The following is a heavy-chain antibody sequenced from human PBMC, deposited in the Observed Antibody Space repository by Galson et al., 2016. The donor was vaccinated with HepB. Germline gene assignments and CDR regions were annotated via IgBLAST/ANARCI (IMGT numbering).Heavy chain of an antibody. J-gene: IGHJ4*02. Sequence: QSGAEVKKPGESLKISCKGSGYTFTNYWIGWVRQMPGKGLEWMGIIYPDDSYTRFSPSFQGQVTISVDKSITTAYLQWSSLKASDTAIYYCARRGQVTSWYNGRPYYFDSWGQGTLVTVSS. V-gene: IGHV5-51*01. CDR1: GYTFTNYW. D-gene: IGHD2-2*02. CDR2: IYPDDSYT. CDR3: ARRGQVTSWYNGRPYYFDS.